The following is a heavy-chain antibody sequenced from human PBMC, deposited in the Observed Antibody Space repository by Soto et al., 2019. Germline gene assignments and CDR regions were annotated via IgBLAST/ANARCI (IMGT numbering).Heavy chain of an antibody. CDR3: ARARGRIYYYDSSGYYFHPMDV. J-gene: IGHJ6*02. V-gene: IGHV4-31*03. Sequence: PSETLPLTCTVSGGSISSGGYYWSWIRQHPGKGLEWIGYIYYSGSTYYNPSLKSRVTISVDTSKNQFSLKLSSVTAADTAVYYCARARGRIYYYDSSGYYFHPMDVWGQGTTVTVSS. CDR1: GGSISSGGYY. D-gene: IGHD3-22*01. CDR2: IYYSGST.